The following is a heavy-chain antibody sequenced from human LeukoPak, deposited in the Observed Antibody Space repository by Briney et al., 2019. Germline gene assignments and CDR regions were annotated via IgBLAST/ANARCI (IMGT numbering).Heavy chain of an antibody. J-gene: IGHJ5*02. CDR3: AKGGALLWFGELLYNWFDP. CDR1: GFTFSSYA. V-gene: IGHV3-23*01. Sequence: GGSLRLSCAASGFTFSSYAMSWVRQAPGKGLEWVSAISGSGGSTYYADSVKGRFTISRDNSKNTLYLQMNSLRAEDTAVYYCAKGGALLWFGELLYNWFDPWGQGTLVTVSP. CDR2: ISGSGGST. D-gene: IGHD3-10*01.